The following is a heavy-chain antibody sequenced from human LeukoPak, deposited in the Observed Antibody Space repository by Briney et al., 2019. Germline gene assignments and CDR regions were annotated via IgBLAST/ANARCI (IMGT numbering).Heavy chain of an antibody. CDR3: AKSKWERLLFTHSDY. V-gene: IGHV3-30*18. J-gene: IGHJ4*02. Sequence: GGSLRLSCAASGFTFSTYGMHWVRQAPGKGLEWVAIISSDGSNTYYTDSVKGRFTISRDNSKNTLYLQMSSLRVEDTAVYYCAKSKWERLLFTHSDYWGQGTLVTVSS. CDR2: ISSDGSNT. D-gene: IGHD1-26*01. CDR1: GFTFSTYG.